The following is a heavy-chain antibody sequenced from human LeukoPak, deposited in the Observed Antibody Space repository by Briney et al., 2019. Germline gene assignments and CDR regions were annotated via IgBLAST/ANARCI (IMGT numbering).Heavy chain of an antibody. CDR3: ARPVVVVAASLYYFDY. CDR1: GFTFSNSA. CDR2: LSSGGGST. D-gene: IGHD2-15*01. V-gene: IGHV3-23*01. J-gene: IGHJ4*02. Sequence: GGSLRLSCAASGFTFSNSAMSWVRQAPGKGPEWVSALSSGGGSTYYADSVKGRFTISRDNAKNSLYLQMTTLRAEDTAVYYCARPVVVVAASLYYFDYWGRGTLVTVSS.